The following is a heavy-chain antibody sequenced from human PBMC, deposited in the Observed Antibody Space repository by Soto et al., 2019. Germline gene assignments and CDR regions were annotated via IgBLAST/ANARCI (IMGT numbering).Heavy chain of an antibody. Sequence: GGSLRLSCAASGLTFDDYAMHWVRQAPGKGLEWVSGISWNSGSIGYADSVKGRFTISRDNAKNSLYLQMNSLRAEDTALYYCAKSTGTSYYYYGMDVWGQGTTVTVSS. J-gene: IGHJ6*02. CDR1: GLTFDDYA. V-gene: IGHV3-9*01. CDR3: AKSTGTSYYYYGMDV. D-gene: IGHD2-8*02. CDR2: ISWNSGSI.